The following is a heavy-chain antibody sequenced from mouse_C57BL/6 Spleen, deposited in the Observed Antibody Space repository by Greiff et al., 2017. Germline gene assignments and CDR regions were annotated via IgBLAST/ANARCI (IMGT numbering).Heavy chain of an antibody. Sequence: EVKVVESGGGLVQPGGSLSLSCAASGFTFTDYYMSWVRQPPGKALEWLGFIRNKANGYTTEYSASVKGRFTISRDNSQSILYLQMNALRAEDSATNYGASGVYDSFAYWGQGTLVTVSA. J-gene: IGHJ3*01. D-gene: IGHD1-1*01. CDR3: ASGVYDSFAY. V-gene: IGHV7-3*01. CDR1: GFTFTDYY. CDR2: IRNKANGYTT.